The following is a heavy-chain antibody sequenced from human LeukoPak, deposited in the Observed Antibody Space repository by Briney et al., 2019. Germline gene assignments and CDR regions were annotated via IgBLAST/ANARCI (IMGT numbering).Heavy chain of an antibody. Sequence: PGRSLRLSCAASGLTFSSYALHWVRQAPGKGLEWVAVISYDGSNKYYADSVKGRFTISRDNSKNTLYLQMNSLRAEDTAVYYCARGVGHHFDYWGQGTLVTVSS. CDR2: ISYDGSNK. CDR1: GLTFSSYA. J-gene: IGHJ4*02. D-gene: IGHD1-26*01. CDR3: ARGVGHHFDY. V-gene: IGHV3-30*04.